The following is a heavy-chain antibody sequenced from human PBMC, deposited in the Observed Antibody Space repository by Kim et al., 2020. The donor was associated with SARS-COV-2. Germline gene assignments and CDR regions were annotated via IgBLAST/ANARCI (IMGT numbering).Heavy chain of an antibody. CDR3: ARGDLGRGDY. CDR1: GGSFSGYY. J-gene: IGHJ4*02. V-gene: IGHV4-34*01. D-gene: IGHD7-27*01. Sequence: SETLSLTCAVYGGSFSGYYWSWIRQPPGKGLEWIGEINHSGSTNYNPSLKSRVTISVDTSKNQFSLKLSSVTAADTAVYYCARGDLGRGDYWGQGHLVT. CDR2: INHSGST.